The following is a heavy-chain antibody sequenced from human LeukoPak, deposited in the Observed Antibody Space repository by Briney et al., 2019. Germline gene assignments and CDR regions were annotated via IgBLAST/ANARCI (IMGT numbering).Heavy chain of an antibody. CDR1: GYTFTSYY. V-gene: IGHV1-46*01. CDR2: INPSGGST. D-gene: IGHD6-13*01. CDR3: ARVGTGQQLDY. J-gene: IGHJ4*02. Sequence: ASVKVSCKASGYTFTSYYMHWVRQAPGQGLEWMGIINPSGGSTSYAQKFQGRVTMTRDTSTSTVYMELSSLRAEDMAVYYCARVGTGQQLDYWGQGTLVTVSS.